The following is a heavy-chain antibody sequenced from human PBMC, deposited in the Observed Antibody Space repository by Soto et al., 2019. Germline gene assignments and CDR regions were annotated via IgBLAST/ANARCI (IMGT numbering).Heavy chain of an antibody. J-gene: IGHJ3*02. D-gene: IGHD5-18*01. V-gene: IGHV4-59*01. CDR2: IYYSGST. CDR3: ARARALWLKGDAFDI. Sequence: SETLSLTCTVSGGSISSYYWSWIRQPPGKGLEWIGYIYYSGSTNYNPSLKSRVTISVDTSKNQFSLKLSSVTAADTAVYYCARARALWLKGDAFDIWGQGTMVTVSS. CDR1: GGSISSYY.